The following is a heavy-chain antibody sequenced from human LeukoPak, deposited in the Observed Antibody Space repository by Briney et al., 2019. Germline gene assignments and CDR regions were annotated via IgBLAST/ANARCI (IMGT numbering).Heavy chain of an antibody. CDR2: ISYAGGNE. CDR3: ARDALRCHLYFYMDV. J-gene: IGHJ6*03. V-gene: IGHV3-30-3*01. Sequence: GRSLRLSCAASGFTFSHYPMHWVRQAPGKGLEWVAVISYAGGNEYYADSVKGRFTISRDNSKNTVYLQMNSLRTEDTAFYYCARDALRCHLYFYMDVWGRGTTVTVSS. CDR1: GFTFSHYP.